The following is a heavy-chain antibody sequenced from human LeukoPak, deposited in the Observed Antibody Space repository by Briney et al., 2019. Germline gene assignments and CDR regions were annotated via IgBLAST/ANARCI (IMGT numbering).Heavy chain of an antibody. CDR3: ARSQYSYGSDRIDH. V-gene: IGHV1-69*04. CDR1: GGTFSSYA. D-gene: IGHD5-18*01. Sequence: SVKVSCKASGGTFSSYAISWVRQAPGQGLEWMGRIIPILGIANYAQKFQGRVTITADKSTSTAYMELSSLRSEDTAVYYCARSQYSYGSDRIDHWGQGTLVTVSS. CDR2: IIPILGIA. J-gene: IGHJ4*02.